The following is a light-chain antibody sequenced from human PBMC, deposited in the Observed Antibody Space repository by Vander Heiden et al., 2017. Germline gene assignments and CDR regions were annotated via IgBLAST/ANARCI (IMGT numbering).Light chain of an antibody. J-gene: IGKJ1*01. Sequence: DIEITQSPDSLTVSLGETATTNCKSSQSVLYSHNNKSYLTWYQQKAGQSPKLLIYWASTRESGVPDRFSGSGSGTDFTLTISSLQAEDVAVYYCQQCYSTPWTFGQGTKVEIK. V-gene: IGKV4-1*01. CDR3: QQCYSTPWT. CDR2: WAS. CDR1: QSVLYSHNNKSY.